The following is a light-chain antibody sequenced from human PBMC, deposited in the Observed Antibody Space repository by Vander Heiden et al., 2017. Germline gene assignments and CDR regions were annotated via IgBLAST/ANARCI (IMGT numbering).Light chain of an antibody. CDR1: QGIRND. J-gene: IGKJ1*01. CDR3: RQDDSYPRT. CDR2: GAS. V-gene: IGKV1-6*01. Sequence: AAQMTQSPSSLSASVGDRVTITCRASQGIRNDLGWYQQKPGQAPKVLIYGASTLHSGVPSRFSGSGSGTDFVLTISGLQPEDSATYFCRQDDSYPRTFGQGTKVEIK.